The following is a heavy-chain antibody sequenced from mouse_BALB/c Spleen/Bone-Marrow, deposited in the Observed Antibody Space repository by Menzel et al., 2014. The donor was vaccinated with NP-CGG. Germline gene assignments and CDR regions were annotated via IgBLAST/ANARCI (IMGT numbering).Heavy chain of an antibody. CDR1: GYTFTSYW. Sequence: VKLQESGAELAKPGASVKMSCTASGYTFTSYWMHWVKQRPGQGLEWIGYINPSTTYSAYNQKFKDKATLTADKSSSTAYMQLSSLTSEDSAVYYCALYYRYDYFDYWGQGTTLTVSS. J-gene: IGHJ2*01. D-gene: IGHD2-14*01. CDR2: INPSTTYS. CDR3: ALYYRYDYFDY. V-gene: IGHV1-7*01.